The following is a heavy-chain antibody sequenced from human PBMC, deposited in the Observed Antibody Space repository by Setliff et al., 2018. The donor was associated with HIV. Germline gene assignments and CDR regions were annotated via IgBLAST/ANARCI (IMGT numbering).Heavy chain of an antibody. V-gene: IGHV4-39*01. CDR1: GGSIKSSSDY. CDR3: VNPSGAMGDFDS. Sequence: LSLTCTVSGGSIKSSSDYWGWIRQPPGKGLEWIGTIYYSGSTYYNPSLKRRVTISVDTSKNQFSLQLTSVTAADTAVYYCVNPSGAMGDFDSWGQGTQVTVSS. D-gene: IGHD3-16*01. CDR2: IYYSGST. J-gene: IGHJ4*02.